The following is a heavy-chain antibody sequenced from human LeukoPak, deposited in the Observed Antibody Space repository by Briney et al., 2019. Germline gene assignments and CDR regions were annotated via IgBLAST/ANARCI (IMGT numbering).Heavy chain of an antibody. CDR3: GRGYGGNRLVDY. J-gene: IGHJ4*02. CDR2: MNSDGSTT. D-gene: IGHD4-23*01. Sequence: PGGSLGLSCAASGFTFSSYWMYWVRQAPGKGLVWVSRMNSDGSTTTYADSVKGRFTISRDNAKNKLDLQMNSLRAEDTAVYYCGRGYGGNRLVDYWGQGTLVTVSS. CDR1: GFTFSSYW. V-gene: IGHV3-74*01.